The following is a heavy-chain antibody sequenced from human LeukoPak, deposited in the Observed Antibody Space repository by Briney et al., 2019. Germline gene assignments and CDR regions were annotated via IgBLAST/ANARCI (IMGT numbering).Heavy chain of an antibody. CDR3: ASEYGTITMVRGVINY. J-gene: IGHJ4*02. V-gene: IGHV4-39*01. D-gene: IGHD3-10*01. CDR1: GGSISSSSYY. Sequence: PSETLSLTCTVSGGSISSSSYYWGWIRQPPGKGLEWIGGIYYSGSTYYNPSLKSRVTISVDTSKNQFSLKLSSVTAADTAVYYCASEYGTITMVRGVINYWGQGTLVTVPS. CDR2: IYYSGST.